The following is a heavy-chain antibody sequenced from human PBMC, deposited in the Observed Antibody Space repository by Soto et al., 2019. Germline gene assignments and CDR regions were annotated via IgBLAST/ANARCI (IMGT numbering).Heavy chain of an antibody. CDR3: SRDQSWQDLVWWFAP. Sequence: QAQLVQSAAEVKKPGASVKVSCKASGHSITSHYMHWVRQAPGQGLEWMGTIDPTGGRTNYAQKVQGRVPMTRDTSTSTVDMELSSLTSEDTAVYYCSRDQSWQDLVWWFAPWGQGTLVTVSS. V-gene: IGHV1-46*03. J-gene: IGHJ5*02. D-gene: IGHD6-13*01. CDR1: GHSITSHY. CDR2: IDPTGGRT.